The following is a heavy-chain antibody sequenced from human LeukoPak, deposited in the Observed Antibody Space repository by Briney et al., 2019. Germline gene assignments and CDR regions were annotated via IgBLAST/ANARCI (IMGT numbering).Heavy chain of an antibody. Sequence: SSETLSLTCTVSGGSISSYYWSWIRQPPGKGLEWIGYIYYSGSTNYNPSLKSRVTISVDTSKNQFPLKLSSVTAADTAVYYCARHPSYRYYFDYWGQGTLVTVSS. J-gene: IGHJ4*02. D-gene: IGHD1-26*01. V-gene: IGHV4-59*08. CDR2: IYYSGST. CDR1: GGSISSYY. CDR3: ARHPSYRYYFDY.